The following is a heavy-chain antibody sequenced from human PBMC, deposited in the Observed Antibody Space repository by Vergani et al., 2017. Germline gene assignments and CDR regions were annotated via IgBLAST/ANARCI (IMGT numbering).Heavy chain of an antibody. D-gene: IGHD3-3*01. Sequence: QVQLVQSGAEVKKPGSSVKVSCKASGGTFSSYTISWVRQAPGQGLEWMGRIIPILGIANYAQKFQGRVTITADKSTSTAYMELSSLRAEDTAVYYCARRGDLEWKGGYYYYYGMDVWGQGTTVTVSS. V-gene: IGHV1-69*02. CDR3: ARRGDLEWKGGYYYYYGMDV. CDR2: IIPILGIA. CDR1: GGTFSSYT. J-gene: IGHJ6*02.